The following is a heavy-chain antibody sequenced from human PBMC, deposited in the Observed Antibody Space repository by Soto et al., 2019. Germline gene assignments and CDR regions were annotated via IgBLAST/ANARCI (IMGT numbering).Heavy chain of an antibody. V-gene: IGHV1-18*01. CDR3: ARDHGGSYQADSFDP. Sequence: QVQLVQSGVEVKKPGASVKVSCKASGYTFTTYGISWVRQAPGQVLEWMGWISPYDGDTNYADTLQGRVTLTTDTSTTTAYMELRSLRSDDTAMYYCARDHGGSYQADSFDPWGQGTLVSVSS. CDR2: ISPYDGDT. CDR1: GYTFTTYG. J-gene: IGHJ5*02. D-gene: IGHD1-26*01.